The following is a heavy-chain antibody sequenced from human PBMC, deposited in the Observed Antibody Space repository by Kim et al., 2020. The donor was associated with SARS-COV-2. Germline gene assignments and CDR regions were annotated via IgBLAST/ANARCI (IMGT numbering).Heavy chain of an antibody. CDR3: AKESGSGTYRPYFDY. J-gene: IGHJ4*02. V-gene: IGHV3-9*01. D-gene: IGHD3-10*01. Sequence: DSVQGRFTISRDNAKNSLYMQMNRLRPEDTALYYCAKESGSGTYRPYFDYWGQGTLVTVSS.